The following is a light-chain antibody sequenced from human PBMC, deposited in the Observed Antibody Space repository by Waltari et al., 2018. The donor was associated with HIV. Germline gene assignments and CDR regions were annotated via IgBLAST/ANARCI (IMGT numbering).Light chain of an antibody. Sequence: QSALTQPRSVSGSPGQSVTISCNGSSSDLGAYDYVSWYQQYPGKAPKVVIYDVNKRPSGVPDHFSGSKSANTASLTISGLQADDEADYYCCSYAVTHTWVFGGGTKLTVL. CDR1: SSDLGAYDY. CDR3: CSYAVTHTWV. J-gene: IGLJ3*02. V-gene: IGLV2-11*01. CDR2: DVN.